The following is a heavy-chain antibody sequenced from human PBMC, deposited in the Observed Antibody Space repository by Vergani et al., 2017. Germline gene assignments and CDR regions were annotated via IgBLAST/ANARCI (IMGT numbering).Heavy chain of an antibody. Sequence: QVQLVQSGAEVKKPGSSVKVSCKASGGTFSSYTISWVRQAPGQGLEWMGRIIPILGIANYAQKFQGRVTITADKSTSTAYMELSRLRSEDTAVYYCARQGYCSSTSCYGYYYYYGMDVWGQGTTVTVSS. J-gene: IGHJ6*02. CDR1: GGTFSSYT. D-gene: IGHD2-2*01. V-gene: IGHV1-69*02. CDR3: ARQGYCSSTSCYGYYYYYGMDV. CDR2: IIPILGIA.